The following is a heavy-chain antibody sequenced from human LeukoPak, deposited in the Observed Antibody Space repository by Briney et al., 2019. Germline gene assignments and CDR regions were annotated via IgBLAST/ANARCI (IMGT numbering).Heavy chain of an antibody. V-gene: IGHV5-51*01. CDR2: IYPGDSDT. CDR1: GYSFTSYW. Sequence: GESLKISCKGSGYSFTSYWMSWVRHMPVKGLERMGIIYPGDSDTRYSPSFQRQVTISADKSISTAYLQWSSLKASDTAMYYCARLGATFFDDLGQGTLVTVSS. CDR3: ARLGATFFDD. J-gene: IGHJ4*02. D-gene: IGHD1-26*01.